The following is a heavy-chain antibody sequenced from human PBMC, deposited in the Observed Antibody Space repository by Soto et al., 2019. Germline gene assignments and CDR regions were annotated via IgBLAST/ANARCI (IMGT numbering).Heavy chain of an antibody. Sequence: QVQLVESGGGVVQPGRSLRLSCAASGFTFSSYAMHWVRQAPGKGLEWVAVISYDGSNKYYADSVKGRFTISRDNSKNRLYQQMNSLRAEDTAVYYCAREWDTEYYYDYWGQGTLVTVSS. CDR3: AREWDTEYYYDY. CDR2: ISYDGSNK. V-gene: IGHV3-30-3*01. J-gene: IGHJ4*02. CDR1: GFTFSSYA. D-gene: IGHD6-6*01.